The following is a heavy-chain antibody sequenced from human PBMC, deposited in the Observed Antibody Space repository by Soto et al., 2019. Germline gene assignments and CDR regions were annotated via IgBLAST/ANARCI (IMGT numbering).Heavy chain of an antibody. CDR1: GGSISSYY. D-gene: IGHD2-21*02. V-gene: IGHV4-59*01. CDR2: IYYSGST. CDR3: ARDLWGYCGTDCYPLDV. J-gene: IGHJ6*02. Sequence: SETLSLTCTVSGGSISSYYWSWIRQPPGKGLEWIGYIYYSGSTNYNPSLKSRVTISIYTSKNQFSLKLNSVTAADTAVYYCARDLWGYCGTDCYPLDVWGQGTTVTVSS.